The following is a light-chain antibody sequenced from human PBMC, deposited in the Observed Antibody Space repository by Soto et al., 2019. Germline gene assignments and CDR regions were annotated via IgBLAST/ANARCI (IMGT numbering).Light chain of an antibody. J-gene: IGLJ1*01. CDR1: SHDIGGYKY. CDR2: EVS. V-gene: IGLV2-14*01. Sequence: QSVLTQPASVSGSPGQSITISCTGTSHDIGGYKYVSWYQQHPGKAPKLMIYEVSNRPSGVSNRFSGSKSGNTASLTISGLPTEDEADYYCCAYTSTSALYVFGTGTKLTVL. CDR3: CAYTSTSALYV.